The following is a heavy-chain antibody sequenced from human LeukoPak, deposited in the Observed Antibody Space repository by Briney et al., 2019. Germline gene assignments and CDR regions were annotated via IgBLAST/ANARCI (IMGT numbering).Heavy chain of an antibody. J-gene: IGHJ4*02. V-gene: IGHV3-64*01. CDR3: ARGGFWSGDFDY. D-gene: IGHD3-3*01. CDR1: GFTFSSYA. CDR2: ISSNGGST. Sequence: PGGSLRLSCAASGFTFSSYAMHWVRQAPGKGLEYVSAISSNGGSTYYANSVKGRFTISRDNSKDTLYLQMGSLRAEDMAVYYCARGGFWSGDFDYWGQGTLVTVSS.